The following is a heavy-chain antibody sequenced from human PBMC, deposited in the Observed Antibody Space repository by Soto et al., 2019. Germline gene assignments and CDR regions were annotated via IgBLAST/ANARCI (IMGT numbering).Heavy chain of an antibody. J-gene: IGHJ5*02. Sequence: EVSVKVSCKASGYPFTSYAMHWVRQAPGQRLEWMGWINAGNGNTKYSQKFQGRVTITRDTSASTAYMGLSSLRSEDTAVYDCARDGCSGGSCYSWRYNWFDPWGQGTLVTVSS. CDR2: INAGNGNT. V-gene: IGHV1-3*01. CDR1: GYPFTSYA. CDR3: ARDGCSGGSCYSWRYNWFDP. D-gene: IGHD2-15*01.